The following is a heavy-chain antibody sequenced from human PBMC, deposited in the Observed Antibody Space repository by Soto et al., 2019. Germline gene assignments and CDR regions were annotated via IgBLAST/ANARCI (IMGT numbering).Heavy chain of an antibody. D-gene: IGHD2-2*02. J-gene: IGHJ4*02. V-gene: IGHV4-30-4*01. CDR2: IYYSGST. Sequence: SETLSLTCTVSGGSISSGDYFWSCIRQPPGKGLEWIGYIYYSGSTYYNPSLKSRVTISVDTSKNQFSLKLSSVTAADTAVYYCASSPRVPAAIGPHYFDYWGQGTLVTVSS. CDR3: ASSPRVPAAIGPHYFDY. CDR1: GGSISSGDYF.